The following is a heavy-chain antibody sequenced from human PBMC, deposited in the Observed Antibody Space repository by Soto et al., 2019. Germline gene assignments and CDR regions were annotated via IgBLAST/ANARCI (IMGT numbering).Heavy chain of an antibody. D-gene: IGHD6-19*01. Sequence: ASVKVSCKASGYTFTSYGISWVRQAPGQGLEWMGWITAYNGNTNFAQKLQGRVIMTTDTSTSTAYMELRSLRSDDTAVYYCARDGEVSGTGTFEIWGQGTMVTVSS. CDR1: GYTFTSYG. CDR3: ARDGEVSGTGTFEI. V-gene: IGHV1-18*04. J-gene: IGHJ3*02. CDR2: ITAYNGNT.